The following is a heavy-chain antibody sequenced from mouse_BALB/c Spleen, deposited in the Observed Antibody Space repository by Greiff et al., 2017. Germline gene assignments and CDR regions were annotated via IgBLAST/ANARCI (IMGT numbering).Heavy chain of an antibody. Sequence: EVHLVESGPGLVKPSQSLSLTCTVTGYSITSDYAWNWIRQFPGNKLEWMGYISYSGSTSYNPSLKSRISITRDTSKNQFFLQLNSVTTEDTATYYCASRLLFAYWGQGTLVTVSA. CDR2: ISYSGST. D-gene: IGHD2-3*01. V-gene: IGHV3-2*02. J-gene: IGHJ3*01. CDR3: ASRLLFAY. CDR1: GYSITSDYA.